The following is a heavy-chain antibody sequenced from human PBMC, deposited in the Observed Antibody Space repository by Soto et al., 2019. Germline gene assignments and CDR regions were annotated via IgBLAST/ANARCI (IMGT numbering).Heavy chain of an antibody. V-gene: IGHV4-4*02. J-gene: IGHJ4*02. CDR3: ARACLNGICYTQGLDL. D-gene: IGHD2-8*01. CDR1: GGSISSSNW. CDR2: IHHSGIS. Sequence: QVQLQESGPGLVKPSGTLSLTCGVSGGSISSSNWWSWVRQPPGKGLEWIGEIHHSGISKYNPSLQSRLTVSLDKPENHFSLQLASVPAADTAVYYCARACLNGICYTQGLDLGGQGNLVLVSS.